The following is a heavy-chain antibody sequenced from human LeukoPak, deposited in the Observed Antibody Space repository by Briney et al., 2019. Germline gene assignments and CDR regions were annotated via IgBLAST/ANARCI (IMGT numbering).Heavy chain of an antibody. CDR2: IYSGGST. CDR3: ARVPTTVTTVYFDY. Sequence: PGGSLRLSCAASGFTVSSNYMSWVRQAPGKGLEWVSVIYSGGSTYYADSVKGRFTISRDNSKNTLYLQMNSLRAEDTAVYYCARVPTTVTTVYFDYWGQGTLVTVFS. J-gene: IGHJ4*02. CDR1: GFTVSSNY. D-gene: IGHD4-17*01. V-gene: IGHV3-53*01.